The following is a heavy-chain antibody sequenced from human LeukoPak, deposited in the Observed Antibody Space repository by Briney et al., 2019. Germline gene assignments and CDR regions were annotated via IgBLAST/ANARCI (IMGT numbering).Heavy chain of an antibody. CDR1: GYSISSGYY. J-gene: IGHJ4*02. CDR3: ASDQGYYDYVWGSSYFDY. D-gene: IGHD3-16*01. V-gene: IGHV4-38-2*02. Sequence: SETLSLTCTVSGYSISSGYYWGWIRQPPGKGLEWIGSIYHSGSTYYNPSLKSRVTISVDTSKNQFSLKLSSVTAADTAVYYCASDQGYYDYVWGSSYFDYWGQGTLVTVSS. CDR2: IYHSGST.